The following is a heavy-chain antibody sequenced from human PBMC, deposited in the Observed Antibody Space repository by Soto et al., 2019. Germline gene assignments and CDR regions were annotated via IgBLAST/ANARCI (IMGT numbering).Heavy chain of an antibody. J-gene: IGHJ4*02. V-gene: IGHV1-69*13. Sequence: ASVKVSCKASGGTFSSYAISWVRQAPGQGLEWMGGIIPIFGTANYAQKFQGRVTITADESTSTAYMELSSLRSEDTAVYYCARDSNSLYSSSAYTSFDYWGQGTLVTVSS. CDR1: GGTFSSYA. CDR3: ARDSNSLYSSSAYTSFDY. CDR2: IIPIFGTA. D-gene: IGHD6-13*01.